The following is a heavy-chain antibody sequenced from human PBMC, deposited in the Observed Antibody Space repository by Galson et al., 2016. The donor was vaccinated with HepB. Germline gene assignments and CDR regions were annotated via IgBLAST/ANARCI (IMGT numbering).Heavy chain of an antibody. CDR2: IYSAGAT. CDR3: ARGLVGSTTAFDS. Sequence: SLRLSCAASGFTFDDYAMHWVRQAPGKGLEWVSAIYSAGATYHAESVRGRFTISRDSSKNTLFLQMDRLRPEDTAVYFCARGLVGSTTAFDSWGQGTLVAVSS. J-gene: IGHJ4*02. CDR1: GFTFDDYA. D-gene: IGHD1-26*01. V-gene: IGHV3-53*05.